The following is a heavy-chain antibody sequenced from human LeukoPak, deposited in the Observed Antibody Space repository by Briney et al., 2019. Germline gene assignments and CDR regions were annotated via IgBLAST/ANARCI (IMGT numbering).Heavy chain of an antibody. V-gene: IGHV3-20*04. CDR2: INWNGGST. D-gene: IGHD3-22*01. Sequence: RSGGSLRLSCAVSGLTFSDYSMTWVRQAPGKGLEWVSGINWNGGSTGYADSVKGRFTISRDNAKNSLYLQMNSLRAEDTALYYCARDYDSSGYSDAFDIWGQGTMVTVSS. J-gene: IGHJ3*02. CDR1: GLTFSDYS. CDR3: ARDYDSSGYSDAFDI.